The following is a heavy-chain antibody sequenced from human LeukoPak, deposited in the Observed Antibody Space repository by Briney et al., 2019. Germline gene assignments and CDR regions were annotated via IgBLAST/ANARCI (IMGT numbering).Heavy chain of an antibody. J-gene: IGHJ6*02. Sequence: SETLSLTRIVSGGSISSISSNNYHWGWIRQPPGKGLEWIGSIYYSGSTYYNPSLKSRVTISVDTSKNQFSLKLSSVTAADTALYYCAREMGVVTAHGIDVWGQGTTVTVSS. D-gene: IGHD4-23*01. CDR3: AREMGVVTAHGIDV. CDR1: GGSISSISSNNYH. CDR2: IYYSGST. V-gene: IGHV4-39*02.